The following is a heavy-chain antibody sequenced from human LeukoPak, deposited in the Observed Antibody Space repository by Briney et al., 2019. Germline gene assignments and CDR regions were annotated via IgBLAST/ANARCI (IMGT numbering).Heavy chain of an antibody. J-gene: IGHJ4*02. CDR2: ISAYNGNT. V-gene: IGHV1-18*01. CDR3: ARDDRNGYFDY. D-gene: IGHD2-8*01. Sequence: ASVKVSCKASGYTFTSYGISWVRQAPGQGLEWMGWISAYNGNTNYAQKLQGRVTMTTDTSTSTAYMELSRLRSDDTAVYYCARDDRNGYFDYWGQGTLVTVSS. CDR1: GYTFTSYG.